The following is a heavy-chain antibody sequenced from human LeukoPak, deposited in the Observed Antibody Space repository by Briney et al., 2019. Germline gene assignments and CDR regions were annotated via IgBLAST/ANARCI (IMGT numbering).Heavy chain of an antibody. V-gene: IGHV3-43*01. Sequence: AGGSLRLSCAASGFTFDDYTMHWVRQAPGKGLEWVSLISWDGGSTYYADSVKGRFTISRDNSKNSLYLQMNSLRTEDTALYYCAKDFRRGYGSGRIRSVVGAFDIWGQGTMVTVSS. J-gene: IGHJ3*02. D-gene: IGHD3-10*01. CDR3: AKDFRRGYGSGRIRSVVGAFDI. CDR1: GFTFDDYT. CDR2: ISWDGGST.